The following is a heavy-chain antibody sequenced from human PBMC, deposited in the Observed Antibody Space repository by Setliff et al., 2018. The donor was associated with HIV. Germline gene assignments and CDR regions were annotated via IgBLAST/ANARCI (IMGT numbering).Heavy chain of an antibody. D-gene: IGHD3-16*01. CDR3: ARRSPGGGYYMDV. Sequence: SETLSLTCSVSGASVTSSSYYWGWIRQPPGKGLEWIGSIYYGGNTYSNPSLRSRLSISLDTSKNQFSLELYSVTAADTAVYYCARRSPGGGYYMDVWGKGTTVTVSS. CDR2: IYYGGNT. V-gene: IGHV4-39*01. J-gene: IGHJ6*03. CDR1: GASVTSSSYY.